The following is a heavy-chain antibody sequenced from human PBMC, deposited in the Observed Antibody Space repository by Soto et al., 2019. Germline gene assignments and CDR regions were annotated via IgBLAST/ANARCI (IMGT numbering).Heavy chain of an antibody. CDR3: ASRSVPGYSYGEGFDY. D-gene: IGHD5-18*01. CDR2: IVYDGGEI. V-gene: IGHV3-30-3*01. Sequence: QVQLVESGGAVVQPGRSLRLSCAASGFTFSTYTMHWVRQAPGKGLEWVALIVYDGGEIHYADSVKGRFTISRDNSKNTLSLQMNSLTAEETGIYYCASRSVPGYSYGEGFDYWGQGTLVTVSS. J-gene: IGHJ4*02. CDR1: GFTFSTYT.